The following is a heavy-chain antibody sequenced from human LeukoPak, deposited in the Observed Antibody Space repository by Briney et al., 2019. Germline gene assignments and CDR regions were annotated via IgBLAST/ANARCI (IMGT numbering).Heavy chain of an antibody. CDR1: GYTFTSYY. V-gene: IGHV1-46*01. D-gene: IGHD2-15*01. CDR2: INPSGGST. Sequence: EASVKVSCKASGYTFTSYYMHWVRQAPGQGLEWMGIINPSGGSTSCAQKFQGRVTMTRDTSTSTVYMELSSLRSEDTAVYYCASPGYCSGGSCYPYYFDYWGQGTLVTVSS. J-gene: IGHJ4*02. CDR3: ASPGYCSGGSCYPYYFDY.